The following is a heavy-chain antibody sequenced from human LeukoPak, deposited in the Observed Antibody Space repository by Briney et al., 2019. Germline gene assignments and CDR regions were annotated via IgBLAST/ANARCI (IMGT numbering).Heavy chain of an antibody. CDR1: GGSISSDRYY. V-gene: IGHV4-61*02. D-gene: IGHD2-2*01. CDR2: IHISGST. J-gene: IGHJ5*02. Sequence: SQTLSLTCTVSGGSISSDRYYWSWIRQPAGKELEWIGRIHISGSTNYSPSLKSRVTISVDTSKNQFSLKLSSVTAADTAVNYCARALSSFWFDPWGQGTLVTVSS. CDR3: ARALSSFWFDP.